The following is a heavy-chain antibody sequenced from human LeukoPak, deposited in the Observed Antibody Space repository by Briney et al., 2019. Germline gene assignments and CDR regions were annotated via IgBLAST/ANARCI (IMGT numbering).Heavy chain of an antibody. D-gene: IGHD6-13*01. J-gene: IGHJ4*02. Sequence: PGGSLRLSCAASGFTVSSNYMSWVRQAPGKGLEGVSVIYSGGSTYYADSVKGRFTISRDNSKNTLYLQMNSLRAEDTAVYYCASLPIAAAGTSLDYWSQGTLVTVSS. CDR3: ASLPIAAAGTSLDY. CDR1: GFTVSSNY. CDR2: IYSGGST. V-gene: IGHV3-53*01.